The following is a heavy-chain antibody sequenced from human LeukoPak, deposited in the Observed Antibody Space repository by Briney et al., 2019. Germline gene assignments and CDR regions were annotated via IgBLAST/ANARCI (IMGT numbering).Heavy chain of an antibody. CDR1: GGTFSSYA. V-gene: IGHV1-69*04. CDR3: ASNHVDTAMVLPDY. CDR2: IIPILGIA. Sequence: SVKVSCKASGGTFSSYAISWVRQAPGQGLEWMGRIIPILGIANYAQKFQGRVTITADKSTSTAYMELSSLRSEDTAVYYCASNHVDTAMVLPDYWGQGTLVTVSS. J-gene: IGHJ4*02. D-gene: IGHD5-18*01.